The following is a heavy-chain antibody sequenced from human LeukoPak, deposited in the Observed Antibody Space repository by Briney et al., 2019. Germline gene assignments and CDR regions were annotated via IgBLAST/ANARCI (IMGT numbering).Heavy chain of an antibody. V-gene: IGHV3-66*01. D-gene: IGHD6-19*01. CDR1: GFTVSSNY. CDR2: IYSGGST. J-gene: IGHJ4*02. Sequence: GGSLRLSCAASGFTVSSNYMSWVRQAPGKGLEWFSVIYSGGSTYYADSVKGRFTISRDNSKNTLYLQMNSLRAEDTAVYYCARVQWLEYSFDYWGQGTLVTVSS. CDR3: ARVQWLEYSFDY.